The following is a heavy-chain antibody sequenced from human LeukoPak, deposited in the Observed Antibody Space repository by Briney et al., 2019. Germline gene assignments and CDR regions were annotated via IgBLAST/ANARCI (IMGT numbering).Heavy chain of an antibody. V-gene: IGHV4-39*01. J-gene: IGHJ4*02. CDR3: ARQKILDDNYDSSGYYVDQ. Sequence: PSETLSLTCTVSNGSIITSSYYWRWIRQPPGRGLVRLGSIYYRGRTYYSPSLKSRVTISADTSNNQFSLNLSSVTASDTAVYYCARQKILDDNYDSSGYYVDQWGQGSLVTVSS. CDR2: IYYRGRT. D-gene: IGHD3-22*01. CDR1: NGSIITSSYY.